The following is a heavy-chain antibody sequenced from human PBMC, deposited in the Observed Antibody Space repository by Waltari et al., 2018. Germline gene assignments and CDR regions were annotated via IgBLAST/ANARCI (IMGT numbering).Heavy chain of an antibody. J-gene: IGHJ6*02. Sequence: QVQLVESGGGVVQPGRSLRLSCAASGFTFSSYGMHWVRQSPGKGLEWVAVIWYDGSNKYYADSVKGRFTISRDNSKNTLYLQMNSLRAEDTAVYYCARDCSSTSCYRGMDVWGQGTTVTVSS. CDR3: ARDCSSTSCYRGMDV. D-gene: IGHD2-2*01. V-gene: IGHV3-33*01. CDR2: IWYDGSNK. CDR1: GFTFSSYG.